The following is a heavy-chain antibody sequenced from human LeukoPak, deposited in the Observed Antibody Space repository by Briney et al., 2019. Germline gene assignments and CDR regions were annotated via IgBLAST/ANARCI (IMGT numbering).Heavy chain of an antibody. CDR1: GYTFTDSY. D-gene: IGHD1-1*01. CDR3: TRKAGYTFDF. CDR2: VNPDSGDT. V-gene: IGHV1-2*06. Sequence: ASVKVSCKASGYTFTDSYMHWVRQAPGQGLEWMGRVNPDSGDTDYAQKFRDRVTMTRDTSTFTVYMELSSLRSDDTAMYYCTRKAGYTFDFWGQETLVTVSS. J-gene: IGHJ4*02.